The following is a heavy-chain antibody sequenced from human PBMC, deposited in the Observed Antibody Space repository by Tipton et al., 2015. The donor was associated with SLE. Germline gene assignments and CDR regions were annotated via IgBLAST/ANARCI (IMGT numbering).Heavy chain of an antibody. Sequence: PLRLSCAASGFTFSSYWMHWVRQAPGKGLVWVSRINSDGSSTSYADSVKGRFTISRDNAKNTLYLQMNSLRAEDTAVYYCARDFWSGYAYFDYWGQGTLVTVSS. CDR2: INSDGSST. CDR1: GFTFSSYW. CDR3: ARDFWSGYAYFDY. D-gene: IGHD3-3*01. J-gene: IGHJ4*02. V-gene: IGHV3-74*01.